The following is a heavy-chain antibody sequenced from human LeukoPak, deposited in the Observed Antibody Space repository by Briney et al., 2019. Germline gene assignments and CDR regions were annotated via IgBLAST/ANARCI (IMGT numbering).Heavy chain of an antibody. Sequence: GGSLRLSCAASGFTFSSYGMHWVRQAPGKGLEWAAVIWYDGSNKYYADSVKGRFTISRDNSKNTLYLQMNSLRAEDTAVYYCARSSGDDYGDNSFDYWGQGTLVTVSS. D-gene: IGHD4-17*01. CDR3: ARSSGDDYGDNSFDY. V-gene: IGHV3-33*01. J-gene: IGHJ4*02. CDR1: GFTFSSYG. CDR2: IWYDGSNK.